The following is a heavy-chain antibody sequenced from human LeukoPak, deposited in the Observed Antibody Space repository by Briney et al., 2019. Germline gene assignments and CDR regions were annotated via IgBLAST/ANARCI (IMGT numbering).Heavy chain of an antibody. J-gene: IGHJ6*03. D-gene: IGHD6-6*01. CDR3: ARSGFLAARRGFCYYYYMDV. V-gene: IGHV4-34*01. Sequence: SETLSLTCAVYGGSFSGYYWSWIRQPPGRGLEWIGEIYHSGSTNYNPSLKSRVTISVDTSKNQFSLKLSSVTAADTAVYYCARSGFLAARRGFCYYYYMDVWGKGTTVTVSS. CDR2: IYHSGST. CDR1: GGSFSGYY.